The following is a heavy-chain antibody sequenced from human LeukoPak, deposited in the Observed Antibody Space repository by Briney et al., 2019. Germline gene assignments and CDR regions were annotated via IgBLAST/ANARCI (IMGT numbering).Heavy chain of an antibody. CDR1: GFTFSDYY. CDR2: VSGSSSYT. CDR3: ARDWTYYYDSSGYYRAFDI. V-gene: IGHV3-11*06. J-gene: IGHJ3*02. D-gene: IGHD3-22*01. Sequence: GGSVRLFCAACGFTFSDYYMSWIRQAPGRGLEWVSYVSGSSSYTNYADSVRARFTISRDNAKDSLYLQMNSLRAEDTAVYYCARDWTYYYDSSGYYRAFDIWGQ.